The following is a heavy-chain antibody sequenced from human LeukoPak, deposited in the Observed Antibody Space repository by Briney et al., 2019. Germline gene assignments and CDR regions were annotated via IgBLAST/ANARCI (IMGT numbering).Heavy chain of an antibody. CDR2: ISSSSSYI. CDR1: GFTFNSYS. Sequence: GGSMRLSCAASGFTFNSYSMNWVRQAPGKGLEWVSSISSSSSYIYYADSVKGRFTISRDNAKNSLYLQMNSLRAEDTAVYYCASGYYYDSSGFQSHAFDIWGQGTMVTVSS. J-gene: IGHJ3*02. CDR3: ASGYYYDSSGFQSHAFDI. D-gene: IGHD3-22*01. V-gene: IGHV3-21*01.